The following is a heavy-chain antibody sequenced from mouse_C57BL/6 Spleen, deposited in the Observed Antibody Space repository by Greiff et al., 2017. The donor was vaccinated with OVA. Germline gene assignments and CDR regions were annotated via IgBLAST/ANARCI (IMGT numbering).Heavy chain of an antibody. J-gene: IGHJ4*01. CDR2: IYPGDGDT. CDR3: ARGTYYYVSSHYAMDY. Sequence: VQLQQSGPELVKPGASVKISCKASGYAFSSSWMNWVKQRPGKGLEWIGRIYPGDGDTNYNGKFKGKATLTADKSSSTAYMQLSSLTSEDSAVYFCARGTYYYVSSHYAMDYWGQGTSVTVSS. V-gene: IGHV1-82*01. D-gene: IGHD1-1*01. CDR1: GYAFSSSW.